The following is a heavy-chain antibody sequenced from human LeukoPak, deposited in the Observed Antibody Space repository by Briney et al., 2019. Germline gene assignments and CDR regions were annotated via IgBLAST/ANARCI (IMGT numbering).Heavy chain of an antibody. CDR3: ARSYASSWYWNWFDP. CDR2: IYPSGST. J-gene: IGHJ5*02. D-gene: IGHD6-13*01. CDR1: GYSISNGYY. Sequence: SETPSLTCTVSGYSISNGYYWGWIRQPPGTGLEWIGSIYPSGSTFYNPSLKSRVTISVDTSKNQFSLRLSSVTAADTAVYYCARSYASSWYWNWFDPWGQGTLVTVSS. V-gene: IGHV4-38-2*02.